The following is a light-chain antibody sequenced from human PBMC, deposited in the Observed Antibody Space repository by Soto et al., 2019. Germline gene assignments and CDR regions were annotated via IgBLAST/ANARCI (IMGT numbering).Light chain of an antibody. Sequence: QSALTQPRSVSGSPGQSVTISCTGTTSDVGSFNYVSWYQHHPGKAPKLIIYDVSKRPSGVPDRFSGFKSRSAASLTISGLQAEDEADYYCCSFAGSYTSYVFGNGTKVTVL. CDR2: DVS. V-gene: IGLV2-11*01. CDR1: TSDVGSFNY. CDR3: CSFAGSYTSYV. J-gene: IGLJ1*01.